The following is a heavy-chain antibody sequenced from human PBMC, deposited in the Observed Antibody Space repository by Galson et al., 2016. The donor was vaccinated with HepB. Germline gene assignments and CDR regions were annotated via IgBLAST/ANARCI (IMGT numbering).Heavy chain of an antibody. V-gene: IGHV3-23*01. D-gene: IGHD6-19*01. CDR1: TFTLKFSDYA. CDR3: AREDPNIAVAALDY. CDR2: ISGSGISA. J-gene: IGHJ4*02. Sequence: SLRLSCAASTFTLKFSDYAFGWVRQAPGQGLEWVASISGSGISAYYGDSVKGRFTVSRDNSKNTVFLQMNSLRAEDTAVYYCAREDPNIAVAALDYWGQGTLVTVSS.